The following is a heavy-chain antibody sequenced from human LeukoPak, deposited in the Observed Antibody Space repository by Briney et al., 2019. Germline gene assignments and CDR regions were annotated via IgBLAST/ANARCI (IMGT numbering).Heavy chain of an antibody. Sequence: GGSLRLSCAASGFTFSSYAMSWVRQAPGKGLEWVSAISDSGGSTYYADSVKGRFTISRDNSKNTLYLQMNSLRAEDTAVYYCAKDPRYCSSTSCYTYYFDYWGQGTLVTVSS. D-gene: IGHD2-2*01. CDR1: GFTFSSYA. V-gene: IGHV3-23*01. CDR2: ISDSGGST. CDR3: AKDPRYCSSTSCYTYYFDY. J-gene: IGHJ4*02.